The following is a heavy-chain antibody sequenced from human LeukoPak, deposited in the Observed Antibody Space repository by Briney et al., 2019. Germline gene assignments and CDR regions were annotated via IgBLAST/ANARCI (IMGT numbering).Heavy chain of an antibody. J-gene: IGHJ4*02. CDR1: GFPFEDFG. Sequence: TGGSLRLSCAAAGFPFEDFGMSWVRQAPGKGLEWVSAISAGGSTPYYADSVKGRFTISRDNFNNTLYLQVSSLRAEDTATYYCATYDGAYWGQGTLVTVSS. CDR2: ISAGGSTP. D-gene: IGHD3-16*01. CDR3: ATYDGAY. V-gene: IGHV3-23*01.